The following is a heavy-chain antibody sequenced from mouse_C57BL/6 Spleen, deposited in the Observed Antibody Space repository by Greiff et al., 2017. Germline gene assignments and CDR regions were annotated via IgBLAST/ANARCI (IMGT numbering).Heavy chain of an antibody. D-gene: IGHD3-2*02. J-gene: IGHJ3*01. CDR1: GYAFSSSW. V-gene: IGHV1-82*01. CDR3: AGAQAPAFAY. CDR2: IYPGDGDT. Sequence: VQVVESGPELVKPGASVKISCKASGYAFSSSWMNWVKQRPGKGLEWIGRIYPGDGDTNYTGKFKGKATLTADKSSSTAYMQLSSLTSEDSAVXFCAGAQAPAFAYWGQGTLVTVSA.